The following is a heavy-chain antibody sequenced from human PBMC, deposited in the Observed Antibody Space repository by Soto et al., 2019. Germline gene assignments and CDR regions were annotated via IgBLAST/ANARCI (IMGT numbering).Heavy chain of an antibody. J-gene: IGHJ6*02. Sequence: PSETLSLTCTVSGGSITSSYWSWIRRPPGKGLEWIAYIYDTGISGYTPSTSYNPSLKSRVTTSVDTSKSQFSLKLTSVTAADKAVYYCARGEDAFFYYGLDVWGQGITVTVSS. CDR1: GGSITSSY. CDR2: IYDTGISGYTPST. CDR3: ARGEDAFFYYGLDV. V-gene: IGHV4-59*01.